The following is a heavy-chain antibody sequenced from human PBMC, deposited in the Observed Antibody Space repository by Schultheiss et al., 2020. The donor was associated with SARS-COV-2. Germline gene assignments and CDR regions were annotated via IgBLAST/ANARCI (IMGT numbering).Heavy chain of an antibody. Sequence: ASVKVSCKASGYTFTGYYMHWVRQAPGQGLEWMGWINPNSGGTNYAQKFQGRVTMTRNTSISTAYMELSSLRSEDTAVYYCARSGGYRYYYYYMDVWGKGTTVTVSS. V-gene: IGHV1-2*02. D-gene: IGHD3-16*02. CDR3: ARSGGYRYYYYYMDV. CDR2: INPNSGGT. J-gene: IGHJ6*03. CDR1: GYTFTGYY.